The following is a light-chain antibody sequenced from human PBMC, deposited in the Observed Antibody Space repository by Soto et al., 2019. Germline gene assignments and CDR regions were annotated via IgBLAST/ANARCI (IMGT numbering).Light chain of an antibody. CDR2: ENY. CDR3: GAWDGSLTGGV. J-gene: IGLJ2*01. V-gene: IGLV1-51*02. Sequence: QSVLTQPPSVSAAPEQKVTISCSGSSSNIGSYSVSWYQQLPGTAPKLLIYENYERPSGIPDRFSGSKSGTSATLGITGLQTGDEADYYCGAWDGSLTGGVFGGGTKVTVL. CDR1: SSNIGSYS.